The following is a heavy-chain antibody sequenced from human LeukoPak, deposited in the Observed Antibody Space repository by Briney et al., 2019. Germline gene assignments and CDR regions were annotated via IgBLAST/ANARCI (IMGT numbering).Heavy chain of an antibody. CDR3: ARHPRLYSNYGYYYFYYMDI. CDR1: GGSISSSSYY. V-gene: IGHV4-39*01. CDR2: VYYSGTT. D-gene: IGHD4-11*01. J-gene: IGHJ6*03. Sequence: SETLSLTCTVSGGSISSSSYYWGWIRQPPGKGLEWIGNVYYSGTTYYNPSLKSRVTISVDTSRNQFSLELSSVTAADTAVYYCARHPRLYSNYGYYYFYYMDIWGKGTTVTVSS.